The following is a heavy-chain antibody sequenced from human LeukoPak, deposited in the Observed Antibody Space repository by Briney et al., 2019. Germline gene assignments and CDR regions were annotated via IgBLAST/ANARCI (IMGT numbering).Heavy chain of an antibody. D-gene: IGHD2-2*01. CDR2: INPNSGGT. CDR3: ARAEGFQLLIDAFDI. Sequence: RGASVKVSCKASGYTFTGYYMHWVRQAPGQGLEWMGRINPNSGGTNYAQKFQGRVTMTRDTSISTAYMELNRLRSDDTAVYYCARAEGFQLLIDAFDIWGQGTMVTVSS. V-gene: IGHV1-2*06. CDR1: GYTFTGYY. J-gene: IGHJ3*02.